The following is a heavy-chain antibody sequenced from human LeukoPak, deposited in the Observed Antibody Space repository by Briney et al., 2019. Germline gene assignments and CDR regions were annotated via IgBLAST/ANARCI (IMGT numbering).Heavy chain of an antibody. CDR2: INLSGST. CDR3: ASSYYDSSGYTPDY. J-gene: IGHJ4*02. V-gene: IGHV4-34*01. Sequence: SETLSLTCAVYGGSFSGYYWSWIRQPPGKGLEWIGEINLSGSTNYNPSLKSRVTISVDTSKNQFSLKLSSVTAADTAVYYCASSYYDSSGYTPDYWGQGTLVTVSS. D-gene: IGHD3-22*01. CDR1: GGSFSGYY.